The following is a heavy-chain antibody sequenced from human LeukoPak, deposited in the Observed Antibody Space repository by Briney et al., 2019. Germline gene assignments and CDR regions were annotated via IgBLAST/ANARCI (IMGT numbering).Heavy chain of an antibody. CDR1: GFTFGDYY. V-gene: IGHV3-11*04. CDR2: ISNSGSVT. D-gene: IGHD3-10*01. Sequence: GGSLRLSCAASGFTFGDYYMSWIRQAPGKGLEWVSYISNSGSVTYNADSVKGRFTISRDNSKNTLYLQMNSLRAEDTAVYYCAKNRLWFGEDVFDYWGQGTLVTVSS. CDR3: AKNRLWFGEDVFDY. J-gene: IGHJ4*02.